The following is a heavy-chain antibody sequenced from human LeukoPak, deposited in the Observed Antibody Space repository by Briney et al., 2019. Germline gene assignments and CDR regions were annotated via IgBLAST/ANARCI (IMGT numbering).Heavy chain of an antibody. J-gene: IGHJ4*02. Sequence: PSETLSLTCAVYGGSFSGYYWSWIRQPPGKGPEWIGEINHSGSTNYNPSLKSRVTISVDTSKNQFSLKLSSVTAADTAVYYCARRGSDYVWGSYRTHYFDYWGQGTLVTVSS. V-gene: IGHV4-34*01. CDR2: INHSGST. CDR3: ARRGSDYVWGSYRTHYFDY. D-gene: IGHD3-16*02. CDR1: GGSFSGYY.